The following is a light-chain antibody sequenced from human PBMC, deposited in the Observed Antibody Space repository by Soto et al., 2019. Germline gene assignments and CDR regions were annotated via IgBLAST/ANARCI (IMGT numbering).Light chain of an antibody. V-gene: IGKV3-11*01. CDR3: QQRTNWPPA. J-gene: IGKJ5*01. CDR2: GAS. CDR1: QSVSSN. Sequence: EIVMTQSPATLSVSPGERATLSCRASQSVSSNLAWYQQKPGQAPRLLIYGASNRATGIPARFSGSGSGTDFTLNISSLEPEDFAVYYCQQRTNWPPAFGQETRLEI.